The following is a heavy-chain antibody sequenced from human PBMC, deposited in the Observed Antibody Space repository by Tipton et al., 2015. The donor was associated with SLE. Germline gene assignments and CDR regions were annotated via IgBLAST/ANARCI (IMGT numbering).Heavy chain of an antibody. V-gene: IGHV4-39*07. Sequence: TLSLTCTVSGGSISSSSYYWGWIRQPPGKGLEWIGSIYYSGSTYYNPSLKSRVTISVDTSKNQFSLKLSSVTAADTAVYYCARESSGYMDVWGKGTTVTVSS. CDR1: GGSISSSSYY. CDR3: ARESSGYMDV. D-gene: IGHD3-10*01. CDR2: IYYSGST. J-gene: IGHJ6*03.